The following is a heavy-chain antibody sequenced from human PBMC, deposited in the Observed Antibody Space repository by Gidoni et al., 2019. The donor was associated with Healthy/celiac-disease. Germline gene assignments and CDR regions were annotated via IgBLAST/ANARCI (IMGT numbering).Heavy chain of an antibody. J-gene: IGHJ4*02. CDR3: TTYGIAVAGTSPSFDY. CDR2: IKRKTDGGKT. Sequence: EVQLVESGRGLVKPGGSLRLSCADSDFTFSNAWMSWVRQAPGKGLEWVGRIKRKTDGGKTDYAAPVKGRFTISRDDSKNTLYLQMNSLKTEDTAVYYCTTYGIAVAGTSPSFDYWGQGTLVTVSS. V-gene: IGHV3-15*01. D-gene: IGHD6-19*01. CDR1: DFTFSNAW.